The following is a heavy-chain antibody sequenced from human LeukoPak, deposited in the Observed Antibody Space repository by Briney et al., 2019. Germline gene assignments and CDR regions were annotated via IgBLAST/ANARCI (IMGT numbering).Heavy chain of an antibody. Sequence: ASVTVSCTASGYTFTAYYMHWVRQAPGQGLEWMGWINPNSGGTNYAQKFQGRVTMTRDTSISTAYMELSRLRSDDTAVYYCAYQAAAGWYYFDYWGQGTLVTVSS. D-gene: IGHD6-13*01. CDR1: GYTFTAYY. CDR3: AYQAAAGWYYFDY. CDR2: INPNSGGT. J-gene: IGHJ4*02. V-gene: IGHV1-2*02.